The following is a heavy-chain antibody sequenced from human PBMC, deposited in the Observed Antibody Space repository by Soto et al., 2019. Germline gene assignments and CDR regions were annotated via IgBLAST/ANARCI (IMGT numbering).Heavy chain of an antibody. CDR1: GFTFTSSA. Sequence: ASVKVSCKASGFTFTSSAVKWVRQARGQRLEWIGWIVVGSGNTNYAQKFQERVTITRDMSTSTAYMELSSLRSEDTAVYYCAAPKLGYCSSTSCYIPTYAMDVSGPGTTLTVS. V-gene: IGHV1-58*01. CDR3: AAPKLGYCSSTSCYIPTYAMDV. D-gene: IGHD2-2*02. J-gene: IGHJ6*02. CDR2: IVVGSGNT.